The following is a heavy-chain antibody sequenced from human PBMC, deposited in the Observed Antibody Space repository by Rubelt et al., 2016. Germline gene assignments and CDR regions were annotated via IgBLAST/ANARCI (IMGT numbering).Heavy chain of an antibody. CDR1: GDSISSYY. CDR2: IYYSGST. Sequence: QVQLQVSGPGLVKPSETLSLTCTVSGDSISSYYWSWIRQPPGKGLEWIGYIYYSGSTNYNPSLKSTVTITVATSKNQFSLNLGSGTAADTAVYYCARGFASTGYYFDYWGQGTLVTVSS. J-gene: IGHJ4*02. V-gene: IGHV4-59*01. CDR3: ARGFASTGYYFDY.